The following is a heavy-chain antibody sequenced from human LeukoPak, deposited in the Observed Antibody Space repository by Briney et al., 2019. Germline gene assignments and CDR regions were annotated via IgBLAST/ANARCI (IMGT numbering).Heavy chain of an antibody. CDR3: AREGEDNWFDP. Sequence: ASVKVSCKASGYTFTNYHMHWVRQAPGQGLEWMGIINPSGGSTSYAQKFQGRVTMTRDTSTSTVYMELSSLRSEDTAVYYCAREGEDNWFDPWGQGTLVTVSS. CDR2: INPSGGST. CDR1: GYTFTNYH. J-gene: IGHJ5*02. D-gene: IGHD3-16*01. V-gene: IGHV1-46*01.